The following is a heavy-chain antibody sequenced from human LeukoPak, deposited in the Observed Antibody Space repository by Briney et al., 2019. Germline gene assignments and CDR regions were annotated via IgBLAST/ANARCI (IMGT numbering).Heavy chain of an antibody. J-gene: IGHJ4*02. CDR2: IWSDGSNK. D-gene: IGHD4-17*01. CDR3: AKVAHGDYDPYYFDY. Sequence: QPGRSLRLSCAASGFIFSNDAMHWVRQAPGKGLEWVAFIWSDGSNKYYADSVKGRFTISRDNSKNTLYLQMNSLRAEDTAVYYCAKVAHGDYDPYYFDYWGQGTLVTVSS. CDR1: GFIFSNDA. V-gene: IGHV3-33*06.